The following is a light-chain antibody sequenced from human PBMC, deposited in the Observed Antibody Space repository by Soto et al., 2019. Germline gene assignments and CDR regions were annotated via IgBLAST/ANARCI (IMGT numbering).Light chain of an antibody. CDR3: QQYNNGLST. J-gene: IGKJ4*01. CDR1: QSVSSN. V-gene: IGKV3-15*01. CDR2: GAS. Sequence: EIVMTQSPATLSVSPGERATLSCRASQSVSSNLALYQQKPGQAPRLLIYGASTRATAIPARFSGSGSGTEFTLTISSLQSEDFAGSYCQQYNNGLSTCGGGTKVEIK.